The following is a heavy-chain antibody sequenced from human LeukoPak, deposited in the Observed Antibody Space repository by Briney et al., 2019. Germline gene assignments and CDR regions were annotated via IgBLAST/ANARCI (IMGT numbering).Heavy chain of an antibody. CDR3: ARDSGLDY. Sequence: PGGSLRLSCAASGFTFSIYSMNWVRQVPGKGLEWLSYITSSSTVYYADSVKGRFIISRDNAKNSLYLQMNSLRDEDTAVYYCARDSGLDYWGQGTLVTVSS. V-gene: IGHV3-48*02. CDR2: ITSSSTV. CDR1: GFTFSIYS. J-gene: IGHJ4*02.